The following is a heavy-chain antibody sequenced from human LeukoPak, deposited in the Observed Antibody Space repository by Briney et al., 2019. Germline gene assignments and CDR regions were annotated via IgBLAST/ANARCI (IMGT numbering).Heavy chain of an antibody. V-gene: IGHV4-61*02. CDR2: IYTSGST. Sequence: PPQTLSLTCTVSGGSISSGSYYWSWIRQPAGKGLEWIGRIYTSGSTNYNPSLKSRVTISVDTSKNQFSLKLSSVTAADTAVYYCARAGDEATIGYYWGQGTLVTVSS. J-gene: IGHJ4*02. CDR3: ARAGDEATIGYY. CDR1: GGSISSGSYY. D-gene: IGHD5-12*01.